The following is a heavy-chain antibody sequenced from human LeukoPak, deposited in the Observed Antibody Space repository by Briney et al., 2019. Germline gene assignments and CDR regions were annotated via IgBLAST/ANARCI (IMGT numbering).Heavy chain of an antibody. CDR2: ISRAGDRT. CDR3: ANLRFPSSGWYSGAFDI. Sequence: PGGSLRLSCVGSGFIFSSYDMGWVRQAPGKGLEWVSSISRAGDRTYYEDSVKGRFTISRDNSRNTMYLQMNSLRAEDTAVYYCANLRFPSSGWYSGAFDIWGQGTMVTVSS. V-gene: IGHV3-23*01. D-gene: IGHD6-19*01. J-gene: IGHJ3*02. CDR1: GFIFSSYD.